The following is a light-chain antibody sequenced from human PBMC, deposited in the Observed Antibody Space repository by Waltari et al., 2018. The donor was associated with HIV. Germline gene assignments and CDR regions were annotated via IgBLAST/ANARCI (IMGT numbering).Light chain of an antibody. Sequence: QSALTQPASVSGSPGQSITISCTGTSSDVGSYNLVSWYQQYPGKAPKLMIYEVNKRPSGISNRFYGSKSGNTASLTISGLQAEDEADYYCCSYAGSRRVFGTGTKVTVL. CDR1: SSDVGSYNL. V-gene: IGLV2-23*02. J-gene: IGLJ1*01. CDR3: CSYAGSRRV. CDR2: EVN.